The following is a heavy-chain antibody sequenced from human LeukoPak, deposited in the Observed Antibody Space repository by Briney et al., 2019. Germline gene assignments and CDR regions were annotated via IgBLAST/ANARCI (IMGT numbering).Heavy chain of an antibody. Sequence: GGSLRLSCAASGFTVSSNYMSWVRQAPGKGLEWVSVIYSGENTYYADSVKGRFTISRDNSKNTLYLQMNSLRAEDTAVYYCARVTMGYFDYWGQGTLVTVSS. J-gene: IGHJ4*02. CDR2: IYSGENT. CDR1: GFTVSSNY. CDR3: ARVTMGYFDY. D-gene: IGHD3-3*01. V-gene: IGHV3-53*01.